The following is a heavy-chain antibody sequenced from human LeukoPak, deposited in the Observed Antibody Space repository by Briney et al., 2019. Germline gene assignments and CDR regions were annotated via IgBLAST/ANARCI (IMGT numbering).Heavy chain of an antibody. D-gene: IGHD3-3*01. Sequence: PSETLSLTCTVSGGSISSYYWSWIRQPPGKGLEWIGYIYYSGSHNYNPSLKSRVTISVDTSKNQFSLKLSSGTAADTAVYYCARGIRFLPYYFDYWGQGTLVTVSS. CDR1: GGSISSYY. V-gene: IGHV4-59*01. CDR2: IYYSGSH. CDR3: ARGIRFLPYYFDY. J-gene: IGHJ4*02.